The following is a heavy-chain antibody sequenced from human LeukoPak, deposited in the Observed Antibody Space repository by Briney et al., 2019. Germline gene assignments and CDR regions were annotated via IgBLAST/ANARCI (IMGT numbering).Heavy chain of an antibody. D-gene: IGHD1-26*01. CDR2: ISGSGGST. V-gene: IGHV3-23*01. J-gene: IGHJ4*02. CDR3: AKAGVGVWELLWFAY. Sequence: GGSLRLSCAASGFTFSSYAMSWVRQAPGKGLEWVSGISGSGGSTYYADSVKGRFTISRDNSKNTLYVQMNSLRAEDTAVYYCAKAGVGVWELLWFAYWGQGTLVTVSS. CDR1: GFTFSSYA.